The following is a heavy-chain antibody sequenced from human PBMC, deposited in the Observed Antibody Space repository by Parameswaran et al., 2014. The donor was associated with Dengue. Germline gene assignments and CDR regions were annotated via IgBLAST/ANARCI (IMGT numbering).Heavy chain of an antibody. D-gene: IGHD2-15*01. CDR3: ARGGGDIVMVVAGDWYFDL. CDR2: FDYTGNT. Sequence: WIRQPPGKGLEWIGYFDYTGNTNYNPSLQSRVTISVDTSKEQFSLMLSSVTAADTAVYYCARGGGDIVMVVAGDWYFDLWGRGTLVTVSS. J-gene: IGHJ2*01. V-gene: IGHV4-59*01.